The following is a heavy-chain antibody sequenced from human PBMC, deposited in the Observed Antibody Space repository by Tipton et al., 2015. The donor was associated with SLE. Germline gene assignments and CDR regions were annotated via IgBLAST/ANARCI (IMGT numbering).Heavy chain of an antibody. CDR3: VRDQVGGGVDY. V-gene: IGHV3-48*03. CDR1: GFTFGSYE. Sequence: SLRLSCAASGFTFGSYEMNWVRQAPGKGLDWVSYIGTSGSTIHYAESVKGRFTISRDNAKNSLYLQMNSLGVEDTAVYYCVRDQVGGGVDYWGQGTLVTVSS. J-gene: IGHJ4*02. CDR2: IGTSGSTI.